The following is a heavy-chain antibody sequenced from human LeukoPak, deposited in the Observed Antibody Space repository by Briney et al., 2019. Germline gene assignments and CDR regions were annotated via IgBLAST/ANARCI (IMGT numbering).Heavy chain of an antibody. D-gene: IGHD3-3*02. CDR1: GYTFTSYG. V-gene: IGHV1-18*01. Sequence: VSVKVSCKASGYTFTSYGISWVRQAPGQGLEWMGWMSAYNGNTSYAQKFQGRVTVTTDTSTSTAYMELRSLRSDDTAVFYCARRAYGRSSSIFDKWGQGTLVTVSS. CDR2: MSAYNGNT. CDR3: ARRAYGRSSSIFDK. J-gene: IGHJ4*02.